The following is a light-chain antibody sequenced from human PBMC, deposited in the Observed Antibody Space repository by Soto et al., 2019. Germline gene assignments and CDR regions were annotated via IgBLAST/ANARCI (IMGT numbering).Light chain of an antibody. V-gene: IGKV1-39*01. J-gene: IGKJ4*01. CDR2: ASS. CDR3: QQSYSTPHLT. Sequence: DIQMTQSPSSLSASVGDRVTITCRASQSISSYLNWYQQKPGKAPKLLIYASSSLQSGVPSRFSSSGSGTDFTLTIISLQPEDFATYYCQQSYSTPHLTFGGGTKVEIK. CDR1: QSISSY.